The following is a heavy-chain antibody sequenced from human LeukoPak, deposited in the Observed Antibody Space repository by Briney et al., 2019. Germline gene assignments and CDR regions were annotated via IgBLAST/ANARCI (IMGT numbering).Heavy chain of an antibody. CDR2: ISGSGGST. CDR3: ARVLEWPYYYYYMDV. D-gene: IGHD3-3*01. Sequence: GGSLRLSCAASGFTFSSYAMSWVRQAPGKGLEWVSAISGSGGSTYYADSVKGRFTISRDNSKNTLYLQMNSPRAEDTAVYYCARVLEWPYYYYYMDVWGKGTTVTVSS. J-gene: IGHJ6*03. CDR1: GFTFSSYA. V-gene: IGHV3-23*01.